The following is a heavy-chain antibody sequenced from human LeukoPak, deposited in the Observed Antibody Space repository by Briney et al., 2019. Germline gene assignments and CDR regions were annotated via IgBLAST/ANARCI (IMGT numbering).Heavy chain of an antibody. CDR3: AEKDNSQPKAFDI. J-gene: IGHJ3*02. D-gene: IGHD1-14*01. Sequence: GGSLRPSCAAAGFVFYNYGMSWVRQAPGKGLEWVSTISGSGGSTYYADSVKGRFTISRDNSKNTLYLQMNSLRAEDTAVYYCAEKDNSQPKAFDIWGQGTMVTVSS. CDR1: GFVFYNYG. V-gene: IGHV3-23*01. CDR2: ISGSGGST.